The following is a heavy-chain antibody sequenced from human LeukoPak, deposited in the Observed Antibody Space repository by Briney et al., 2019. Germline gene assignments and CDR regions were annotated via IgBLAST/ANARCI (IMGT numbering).Heavy chain of an antibody. CDR2: FDPEDGET. V-gene: IGHV1-24*01. J-gene: IGHJ6*02. Sequence: ASVKVSCKVSGYTLTELSMHWVRQAPGKGLEWMGGFDPEDGETIYAQKSQGRVTMTEDTSTDTAYMELSSLRSEDTAVYYCATQSGSYYYYYGMDVWGQGTTVTVSS. CDR3: ATQSGSYYYYYGMDV. CDR1: GYTLTELS. D-gene: IGHD1-26*01.